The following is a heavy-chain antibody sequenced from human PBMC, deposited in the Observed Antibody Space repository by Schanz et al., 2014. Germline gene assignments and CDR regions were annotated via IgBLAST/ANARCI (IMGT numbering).Heavy chain of an antibody. CDR2: IGGSGSDT. CDR3: AKKGGDYGSGSYQIIDD. J-gene: IGHJ4*02. D-gene: IGHD3-10*01. V-gene: IGHV3-53*01. CDR1: GFTVNTNY. Sequence: EVQLVESGGGLIQPGGSLRLSCAVSGFTVNTNYMSWVRQAPGKGLEWISYIGGSGSDTYYADSVRGRFTISRDNSKNMLYLQMNSLRADDTAVYYCAKKGGDYGSGSYQIIDDWGQGTLVTVSS.